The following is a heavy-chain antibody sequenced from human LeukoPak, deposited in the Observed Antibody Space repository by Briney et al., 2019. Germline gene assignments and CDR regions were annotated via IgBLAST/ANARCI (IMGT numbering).Heavy chain of an antibody. CDR1: GGSISSYY. V-gene: IGHV4-59*12. D-gene: IGHD1-26*01. Sequence: SETLSLTCTVSGGSISSYYWSWIRQPPGKGLEWIGYIYYSGSTNYNPSLKSRVTISVDTSKNQFSLKLSSVTAADTAVYYCARAKWELRGYYFDYWGQGTLVTVSS. CDR2: IYYSGST. J-gene: IGHJ4*02. CDR3: ARAKWELRGYYFDY.